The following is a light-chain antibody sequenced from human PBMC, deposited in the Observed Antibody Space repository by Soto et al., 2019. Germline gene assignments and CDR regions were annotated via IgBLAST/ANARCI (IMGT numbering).Light chain of an antibody. J-gene: IGKJ5*01. CDR3: QQRNNWPPGIT. CDR2: GAS. CDR1: QSVSSSY. Sequence: EIVLTQSPGTLSLSPGERATLSCRAGQSVSSSYLAWYQQKPGQAPRLLIYGASSRATGIPARFSGSGSGTDFTLTISSLEPEDFAVYYCQQRNNWPPGITFGQGTRLEI. V-gene: IGKV3D-20*02.